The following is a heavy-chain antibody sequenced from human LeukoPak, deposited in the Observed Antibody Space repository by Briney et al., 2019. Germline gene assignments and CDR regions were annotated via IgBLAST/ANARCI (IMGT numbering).Heavy chain of an antibody. Sequence: SETLSLTCTVSGGSISSYYWSWIRQPPGKGLEWIGYIYYSGSTNYNPSLKSRVTISVDTSKNQFSLKLSSVTAADTAVYYCARHGRLYGSGDYYYYYYYMDVWGKGATVTVSS. J-gene: IGHJ6*03. CDR3: ARHGRLYGSGDYYYYYYYMDV. CDR2: IYYSGST. D-gene: IGHD3-10*01. V-gene: IGHV4-59*08. CDR1: GGSISSYY.